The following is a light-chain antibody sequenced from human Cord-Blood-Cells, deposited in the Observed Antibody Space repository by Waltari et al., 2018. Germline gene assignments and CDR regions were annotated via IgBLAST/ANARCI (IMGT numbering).Light chain of an antibody. CDR3: MQALQTPT. CDR2: LGS. J-gene: IGKJ2*01. V-gene: IGKV2-28*01. Sequence: DIVMTQSPLSLPVTPGEPASISCRSSQSLLHSNGYNYLDWYLQKPGQSPQLLIYLGSNRAAGLPDRFSGSGSGTDFTLKSSRVEAEDVGLYYCMQALQTPTFGQGTKLEIK. CDR1: QSLLHSNGYNY.